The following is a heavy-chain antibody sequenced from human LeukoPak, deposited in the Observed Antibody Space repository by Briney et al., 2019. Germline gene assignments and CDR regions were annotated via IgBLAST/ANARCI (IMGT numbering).Heavy chain of an antibody. D-gene: IGHD2-2*01. V-gene: IGHV3-7*01. Sequence: PGGSLRLSCAASGFTFGSYWMSWVRQAPGKGLEWVANIKQDGSEKYYVDSVKGRFTISRDNAKNSLYLQMNSLRAEDTAVYYCARGTEVPAAHYYYYYYMDVWGKGTTVTVSS. CDR3: ARGTEVPAAHYYYYYYMDV. CDR2: IKQDGSEK. J-gene: IGHJ6*03. CDR1: GFTFGSYW.